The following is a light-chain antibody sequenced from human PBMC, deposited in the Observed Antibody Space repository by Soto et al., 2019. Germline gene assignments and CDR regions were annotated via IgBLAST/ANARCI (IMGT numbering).Light chain of an antibody. CDR1: SSDVGGYNF. Sequence: QSVLTQPPSASGSPGQSVTISRTGASSDVGGYNFVSWYQQHPGKAPKLMIYDVTKRPSGVPDRFSGSKSGNTASLTVSGLQVDDEADYYCSSYAGSSIPVAFGGGTKLTVL. V-gene: IGLV2-8*01. J-gene: IGLJ2*01. CDR2: DVT. CDR3: SSYAGSSIPVA.